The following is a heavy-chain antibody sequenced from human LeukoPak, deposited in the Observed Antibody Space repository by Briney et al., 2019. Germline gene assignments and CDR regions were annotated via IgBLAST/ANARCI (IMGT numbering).Heavy chain of an antibody. CDR3: TTGYSSGWYNEGNY. J-gene: IGHJ4*02. V-gene: IGHV3-7*01. Sequence: GGSLRLSCVASGFTFSSYWMSWVRQAPGKGLEWVAKIKQDGSGEYYLDSVKGRFTISRDNAKNSLYLQMNSLRAEDTAVYFCTTGYSSGWYNEGNYWGQGTLVTVPS. CDR2: IKQDGSGE. D-gene: IGHD6-19*01. CDR1: GFTFSSYW.